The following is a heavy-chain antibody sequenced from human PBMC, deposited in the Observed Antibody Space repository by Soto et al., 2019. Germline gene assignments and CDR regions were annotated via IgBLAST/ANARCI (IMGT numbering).Heavy chain of an antibody. V-gene: IGHV1-69*12. D-gene: IGHD6-6*01. CDR3: ARDVQLARRYYYYGMDV. Sequence: QVQLVQSGAEVKKPGSSVKVSCKASGGTFSSYAISWVRQAPGQGLEWMGGIIPIFGTANYAQKFQGRVTITADDSTGTGYMGLGSLSSEDTAVYYCARDVQLARRYYYYGMDVWGQGTTVTVSS. J-gene: IGHJ6*02. CDR2: IIPIFGTA. CDR1: GGTFSSYA.